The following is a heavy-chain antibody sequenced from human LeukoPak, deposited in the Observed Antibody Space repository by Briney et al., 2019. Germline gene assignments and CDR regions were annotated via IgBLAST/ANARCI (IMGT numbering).Heavy chain of an antibody. CDR1: GFTFSSYT. J-gene: IGHJ4*02. D-gene: IGHD5-12*01. V-gene: IGHV3-21*01. Sequence: GGSLRLSCAASGFTFSSYTMNWVRQAPGKGLEWVSSISGGSTYTFYADSVMGRFTISRDSAKNSLYLHMSSLRAEDTAVYYCARVRDLYRDYWGQGILVTVSP. CDR3: ARVRDLYRDY. CDR2: ISGGSTYT.